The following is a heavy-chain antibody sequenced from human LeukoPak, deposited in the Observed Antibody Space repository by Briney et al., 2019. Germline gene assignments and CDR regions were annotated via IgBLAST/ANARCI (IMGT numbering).Heavy chain of an antibody. CDR3: ARGSSSKWFGELLSNDY. V-gene: IGHV3-23*01. Sequence: PGGSLRPSCAASGFTFGTSAMSWVRQAPGKGLEWVSDISSSGDITYYADSVKGRFTISRDNAKNSLYLQMNSLGAEDTAVYYCARGSSSKWFGELLSNDYWGQGTLVTVSS. CDR2: ISSSGDIT. D-gene: IGHD3-10*01. CDR1: GFTFGTSA. J-gene: IGHJ4*02.